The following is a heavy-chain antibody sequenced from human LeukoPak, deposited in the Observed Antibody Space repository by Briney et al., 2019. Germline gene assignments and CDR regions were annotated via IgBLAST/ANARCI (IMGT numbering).Heavy chain of an antibody. J-gene: IGHJ4*02. D-gene: IGHD2-15*01. CDR3: ARVVVFGDYFDY. CDR2: IKQDGSEK. V-gene: IGHV3-7*01. CDR1: GFTFSSYW. Sequence: GGSLRISCAASGFTFSSYWMSWVRQAPGNGLEWVANIKQDGSEKYYVDSVKGRFTISRDNAKNSLYLQMNSLRAEDTAVYYCARVVVFGDYFDYWGQGTLVTVSS.